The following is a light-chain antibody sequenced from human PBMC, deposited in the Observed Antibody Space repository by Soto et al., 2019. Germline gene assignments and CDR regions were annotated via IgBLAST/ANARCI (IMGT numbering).Light chain of an antibody. Sequence: SYELTQPSSVSASPGQTARITCSGDVLAKKYARWFQQKPGQAPVLLIYNDSERPSGIPERFSGSGSGTTVTLTISGAQVEDEADYYCYSAAGIDLVVFGGGTKLTVL. J-gene: IGLJ2*01. CDR3: YSAAGIDLVV. V-gene: IGLV3-27*01. CDR2: NDS. CDR1: VLAKKY.